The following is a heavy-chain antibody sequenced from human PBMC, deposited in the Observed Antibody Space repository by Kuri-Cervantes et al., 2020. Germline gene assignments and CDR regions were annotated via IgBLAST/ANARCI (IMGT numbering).Heavy chain of an antibody. V-gene: IGHV3-74*01. CDR1: GFTFSSYW. Sequence: GESLKISCAASGFTFSSYWMHWVRQAPGKGLVWVSRINSDGSSTSYADSVKGRFTISRDNAKNTLYLQMNSLRAEDTAVYYCARGSQWSTATASDYWGQGTLVTVSS. D-gene: IGHD2-15*01. CDR3: ARGSQWSTATASDY. J-gene: IGHJ4*02. CDR2: INSDGSST.